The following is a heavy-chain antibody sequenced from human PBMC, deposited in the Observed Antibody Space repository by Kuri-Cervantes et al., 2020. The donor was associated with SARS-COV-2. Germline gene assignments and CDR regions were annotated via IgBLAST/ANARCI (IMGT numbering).Heavy chain of an antibody. D-gene: IGHD4-17*01. CDR2: ISGSGGST. V-gene: IGHV3-23*01. CDR3: AKDDTGDYGPTYFDY. Sequence: GGSLRPSGEASGFTFSSYAMSWVRQAPGKGLEWVSAISGSGGSTYYADSVKGRFTISRDNSKNTLYLQMNSLRAEDTAVYYCAKDDTGDYGPTYFDYWGQGTLVTVSS. J-gene: IGHJ4*02. CDR1: GFTFSSYA.